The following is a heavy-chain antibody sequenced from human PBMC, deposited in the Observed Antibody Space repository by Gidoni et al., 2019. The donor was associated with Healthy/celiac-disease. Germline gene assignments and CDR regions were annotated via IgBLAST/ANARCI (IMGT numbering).Heavy chain of an antibody. CDR1: GFTFGDYA. J-gene: IGHJ3*02. D-gene: IGHD2-2*01. V-gene: IGHV3-49*05. CDR2: SRSKAYVGTK. Sequence: EVQLVESGGGLVKPGWSLRLYGTASGFTFGDYAMSWFLQAPGKGQKLVGFSRSKAYVGTKEYGASVKGRFTISRDDSKSIAYLQMNSLKTEDTAVYYCTRDLRDLCSTSCRDAFDIWGQGTMVTVSS. CDR3: TRDLRDLCSTSCRDAFDI.